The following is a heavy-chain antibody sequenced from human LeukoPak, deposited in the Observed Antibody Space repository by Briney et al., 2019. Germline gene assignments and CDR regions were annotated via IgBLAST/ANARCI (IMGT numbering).Heavy chain of an antibody. V-gene: IGHV3-33*01. J-gene: IGHJ4*02. CDR3: ARDSGDGYNYSDY. CDR2: IWYDGSNK. D-gene: IGHD5-24*01. CDR1: GFTFSSYG. Sequence: GGSLRLSCAASGFTFSSYGMHWVRQAPGQGLEWVAVIWYDGSNKYYADSVKGRFTISRDNSKNTLYLQMNSLRAEDTAVYYCARDSGDGYNYSDYWGQGTLVTVSS.